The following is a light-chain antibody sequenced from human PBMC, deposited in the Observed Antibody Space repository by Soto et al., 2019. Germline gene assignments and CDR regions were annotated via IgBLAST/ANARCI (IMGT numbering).Light chain of an antibody. J-gene: IGLJ1*01. Sequence: QSVLTQPPSASGSPGQSVTISCTGTSSDVGGYDYVSWYQQRPGKAPKLLIHEVTKRPSGVPDRFSGSKSGNTASLTVSGLQAEDEADYYCSSYGGSNNFVFGTGTKVTVL. CDR1: SSDVGGYDY. CDR3: SSYGGSNNFV. V-gene: IGLV2-8*01. CDR2: EVT.